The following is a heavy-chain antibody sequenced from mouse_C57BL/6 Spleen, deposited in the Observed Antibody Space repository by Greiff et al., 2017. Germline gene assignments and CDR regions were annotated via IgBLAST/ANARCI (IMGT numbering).Heavy chain of an antibody. CDR2: IYPRGGYT. D-gene: IGHD1-1*01. CDR1: GYTFTSYG. J-gene: IGHJ4*01. CDR3: ERGITTVVARNSMDY. Sequence: QVQLQQSGAELARPGASVKLSCKASGYTFTSYGISWVKQRTGQGLEWIGEIYPRGGYTYYNEKFKGKATLTADKSSSTAYMELRSLTSEDSAVYFCERGITTVVARNSMDYWGQGTSVTVSS. V-gene: IGHV1-81*01.